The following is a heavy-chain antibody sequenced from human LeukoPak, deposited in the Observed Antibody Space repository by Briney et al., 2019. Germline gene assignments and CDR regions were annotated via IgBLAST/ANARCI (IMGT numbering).Heavy chain of an antibody. D-gene: IGHD3-22*01. V-gene: IGHV1-2*02. CDR1: GYTFTGYY. CDR3: ARQAGYDGSGYYLGYYYYYYMDV. J-gene: IGHJ6*03. Sequence: ASVKVSCKASGYTFTGYYMHWVRQAPGQGLEWMGWINPNSGGTNYAQKFQGRVTMTRNTSISTAYMELSSLRSEDTAVYYCARQAGYDGSGYYLGYYYYYYMDVWGKGTTVTISS. CDR2: INPNSGGT.